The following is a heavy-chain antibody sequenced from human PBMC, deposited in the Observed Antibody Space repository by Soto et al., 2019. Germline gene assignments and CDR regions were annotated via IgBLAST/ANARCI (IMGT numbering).Heavy chain of an antibody. D-gene: IGHD3-10*01. J-gene: IGHJ5*02. CDR2: ISAYNGNT. CDR1: RYTFTSYG. CDR3: ARDREKRGVESRWFGP. V-gene: IGHV1-18*01. Sequence: QVQLVQSGAEVKKPGASVKVSCKASRYTFTSYGISWVRQAPGQGLEWMEWISAYNGNTNYAQKLQGRVTMTTDTSPSTDYMELRSLRSDGTAVYYCARDREKRGVESRWFGPWGQGTLVTVSS.